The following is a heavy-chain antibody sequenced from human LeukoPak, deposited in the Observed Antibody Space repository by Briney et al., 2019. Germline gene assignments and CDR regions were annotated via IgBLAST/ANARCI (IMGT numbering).Heavy chain of an antibody. V-gene: IGHV4-61*02. Sequence: PSQTLSLTCTVSGGSISSGSYYWRWIRQPAGKGLECIGRIYTSGSTNYNPSLKSRVTISVDTSKNQFSLKLSSVTAADTAVYYCARVTIGYSSSWYYYYYYMDVWGKGTTVTVSS. CDR2: IYTSGST. CDR1: GGSISSGSYY. J-gene: IGHJ6*03. CDR3: ARVTIGYSSSWYYYYYYMDV. D-gene: IGHD6-13*01.